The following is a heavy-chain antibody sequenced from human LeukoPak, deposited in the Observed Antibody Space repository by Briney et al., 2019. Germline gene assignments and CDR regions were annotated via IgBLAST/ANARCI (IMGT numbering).Heavy chain of an antibody. J-gene: IGHJ5*02. D-gene: IGHD3-22*01. CDR1: GGSFSGYY. Sequence: SETLSLTCAVYGGSFSGYYWSWIRQPPGKGLEWIGEINHSGSTNYNPSLKSRVTISVDTSKNQFSLKLSSVTAAGTAVYYCARGSLIVVVIPSNWFDPWGQGTLVTVSS. V-gene: IGHV4-34*01. CDR3: ARGSLIVVVIPSNWFDP. CDR2: INHSGST.